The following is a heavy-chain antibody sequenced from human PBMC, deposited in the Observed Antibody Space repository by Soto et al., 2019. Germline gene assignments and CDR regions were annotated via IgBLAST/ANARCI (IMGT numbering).Heavy chain of an antibody. V-gene: IGHV4-59*11. CDR2: VYYSGST. CDR1: GGSLTDHY. D-gene: IGHD2-21*01. Sequence: SETLSLTCTVSGGSLTDHYWNWIRQPPGKGLDWIGYVYYSGSTNYNPSLKSRVTISVDTSKSQFSLNLGSVTAADTAVYYCARGNDWKSSTFDIWGQGTMVTVSS. CDR3: ARGNDWKSSTFDI. J-gene: IGHJ3*02.